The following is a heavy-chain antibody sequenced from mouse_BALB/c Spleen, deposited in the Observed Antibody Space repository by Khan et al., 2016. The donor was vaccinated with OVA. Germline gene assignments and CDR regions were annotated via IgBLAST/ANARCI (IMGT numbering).Heavy chain of an antibody. J-gene: IGHJ4*01. D-gene: IGHD1-1*01. V-gene: IGHV3-2*02. CDR3: ARGNYYGYAMDY. Sequence: EVQLQESGPGLVKPSQSLSLTCTVTGYSITSNYAWNWIRQFPGNKLEWMGYISYSGSTNYNPSLKSRISITRATSKNQIFLQLNSVTTEDTATYYGARGNYYGYAMDYWGQGTSITVSS. CDR1: GYSITSNYA. CDR2: ISYSGST.